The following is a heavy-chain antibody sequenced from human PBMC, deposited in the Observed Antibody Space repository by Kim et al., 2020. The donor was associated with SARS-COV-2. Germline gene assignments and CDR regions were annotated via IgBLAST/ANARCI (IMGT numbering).Heavy chain of an antibody. D-gene: IGHD5-12*01. CDR2: IIPIFGTA. J-gene: IGHJ4*02. CDR3: ARNVDIVATTSFDY. Sequence: SVKVSCKASGGTFSSYAISWVRQAPGQGLEWMGGIIPIFGTANYAQKFQGRVTITADESTSTAYMELSSLRSEDTAVYYCARNVDIVATTSFDYWGQGTLVTVSS. CDR1: GGTFSSYA. V-gene: IGHV1-69*13.